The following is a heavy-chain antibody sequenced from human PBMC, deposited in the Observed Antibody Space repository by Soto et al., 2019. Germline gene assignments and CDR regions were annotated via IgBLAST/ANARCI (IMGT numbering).Heavy chain of an antibody. J-gene: IGHJ3*01. CDR3: ARDRREVVGNDAFDF. V-gene: IGHV1-69*12. CDR2: LTPIFDAP. Sequence: HVQLVQSGAAVKKPGSSVKVSCKSSGGPFSGHTMNWVRQAPGQGLEWMGGLTPIFDAPIYAQNFRGRVTISGDEPASTAYMELSSLTSEDTAVYYCARDRREVVGNDAFDFWGQGTMVTVSS. CDR1: GGPFSGHT. D-gene: IGHD2-15*01.